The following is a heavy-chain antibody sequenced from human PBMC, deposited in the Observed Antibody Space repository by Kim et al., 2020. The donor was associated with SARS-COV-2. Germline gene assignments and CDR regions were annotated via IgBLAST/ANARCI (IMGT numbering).Heavy chain of an antibody. CDR2: IKQDGSEK. J-gene: IGHJ5*02. CDR3: VRVSSGRCFDP. V-gene: IGHV3-7*03. Sequence: GGSLRLSCAASGFTFSSYWMTWVRRAPGKGLEWVANIKQDGSEKYYVDSVKGRFTISRDNAKNSLYLQMNSLTAEDTAVYYCVRVSSGRCFDPWGQGTLVTVSS. D-gene: IGHD6-19*01. CDR1: GFTFSSYW.